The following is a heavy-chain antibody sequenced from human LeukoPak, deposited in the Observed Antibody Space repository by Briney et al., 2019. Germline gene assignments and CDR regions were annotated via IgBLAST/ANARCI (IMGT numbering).Heavy chain of an antibody. V-gene: IGHV3-30*18. J-gene: IGHJ5*02. Sequence: GGSLRLSCAASGFTFSYYGMHWVRQAPGKGLEWVAVISYDGTDKYYAESVKGPFTISTEDSKNTLYLQMNRLRAEETAVYYCAKSIGGNCSRTTCTGEWFDPWGPGTLVTVSS. CDR2: ISYDGTDK. CDR3: AKSIGGNCSRTTCTGEWFDP. D-gene: IGHD2-2*01. CDR1: GFTFSYYG.